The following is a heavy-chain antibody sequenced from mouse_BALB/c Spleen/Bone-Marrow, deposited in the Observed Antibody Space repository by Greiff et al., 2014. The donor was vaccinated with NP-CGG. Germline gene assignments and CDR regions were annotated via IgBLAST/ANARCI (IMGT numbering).Heavy chain of an antibody. CDR3: ARRFITTTHWYFDV. CDR1: GFTFTSYF. Sequence: VQLQQSGPELVKPGASVRISCKASGFTFTSYFIHWMKERPGQGPEWIGWIYPGNVNTNYNEKFKGKATLTADKSSTTAYMQLSSLTSEDSAVYFCARRFITTTHWYFDVWGAGTTVTVSS. V-gene: IGHV1S56*01. D-gene: IGHD1-2*01. CDR2: IYPGNVNT. J-gene: IGHJ1*01.